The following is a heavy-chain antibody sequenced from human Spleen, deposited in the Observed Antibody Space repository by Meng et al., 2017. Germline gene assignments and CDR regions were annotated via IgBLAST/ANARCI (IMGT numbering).Heavy chain of an antibody. CDR3: AREAGITIFGVVTQGPNWFDP. CDR2: IKQDGSEK. J-gene: IGHJ5*02. D-gene: IGHD3-3*01. V-gene: IGHV3-7*01. Sequence: GESLKISCAASGFTFSSYWMSWVRQAPGKGLEWVANIKQDGSEKYYVDSVKGRFTISRDNAKNSLYLQMNSLRAEDTAVYYCAREAGITIFGVVTQGPNWFDPWGQGTLVTVSS. CDR1: GFTFSSYW.